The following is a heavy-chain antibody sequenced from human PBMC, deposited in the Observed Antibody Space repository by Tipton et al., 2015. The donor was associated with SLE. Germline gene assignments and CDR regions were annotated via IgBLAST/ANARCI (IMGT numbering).Heavy chain of an antibody. J-gene: IGHJ4*02. CDR2: INHSGST. Sequence: TLSLTCAVYGGSFSDYYWSWIRQPPGKGLEWIGEINHSGSTNYKPSLKSRVTISLDTSKNQFSLKLSSVTAADTAVYYCARALLTYYNFWSGIQGYFDYWGQGTLVTVSS. V-gene: IGHV4-34*01. CDR1: GGSFSDYY. D-gene: IGHD3-3*01. CDR3: ARALLTYYNFWSGIQGYFDY.